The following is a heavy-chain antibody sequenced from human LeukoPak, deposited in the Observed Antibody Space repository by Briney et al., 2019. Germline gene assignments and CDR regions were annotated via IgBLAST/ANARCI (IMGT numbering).Heavy chain of an antibody. CDR3: TTNYYGSGSYSSEAFDV. CDR1: GFTFSNAW. V-gene: IGHV3-15*01. D-gene: IGHD3-10*01. J-gene: IGHJ3*01. CDR2: FKRKTDGGTA. Sequence: GGSLRLSCAASGFTFSNAWMNWVRQAPGRGLEWVGRFKRKTDGGTADYTTPVKGRFTISRDDSKNTLYLQMNSLKTEDTAVYYCTTNYYGSGSYSSEAFDVWGQGTMVTVSS.